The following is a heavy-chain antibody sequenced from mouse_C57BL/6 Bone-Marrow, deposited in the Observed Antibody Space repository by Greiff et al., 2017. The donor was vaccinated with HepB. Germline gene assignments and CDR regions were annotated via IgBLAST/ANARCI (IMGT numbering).Heavy chain of an antibody. J-gene: IGHJ4*01. CDR1: GYTFTSYW. CDR2: IHPNSGST. V-gene: IGHV1-64*01. CDR3: ARFPSHYGKRAMDY. D-gene: IGHD2-1*01. Sequence: QVQLQQPGAELVKPGASVKLSCKASGYTFTSYWMHWVKQRPGQGLEWIGMIHPNSGSTNYNEKFKSKATLTVDKSSSTAYMQLSSLTSEDSAVYYCARFPSHYGKRAMDYWGQGTSVTVAS.